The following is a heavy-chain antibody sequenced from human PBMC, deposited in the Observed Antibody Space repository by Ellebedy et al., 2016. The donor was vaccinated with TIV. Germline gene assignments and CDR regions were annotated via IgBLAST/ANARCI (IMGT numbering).Heavy chain of an antibody. Sequence: LRLSCAVSGGSISSGGYSWSWIRQPPGKGLEWIGYIYHSGSTYYNPSLKSRVTISVDRSKNQFSLKLSSVTAADTAVYYCARRITMVRGVDNWFDPWGQGTLVTVSS. CDR3: ARRITMVRGVDNWFDP. D-gene: IGHD3-10*01. V-gene: IGHV4-30-2*01. CDR1: GGSISSGGYS. J-gene: IGHJ5*02. CDR2: IYHSGST.